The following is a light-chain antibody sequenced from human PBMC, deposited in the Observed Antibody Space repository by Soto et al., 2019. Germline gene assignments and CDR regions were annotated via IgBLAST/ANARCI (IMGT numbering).Light chain of an antibody. CDR2: SNN. Sequence: QSVLTQPPSASGTPGPRVTISCSGSSSNIESNTVNWYQQLPGTAPKLLIYSNNHRPSGVPDRFSGSKSGTSASLAISGLQSEDEADYSYAAWDDRLNGYVFGTGTKVTVL. V-gene: IGLV1-44*01. CDR1: SSNIESNT. J-gene: IGLJ1*01. CDR3: AAWDDRLNGYV.